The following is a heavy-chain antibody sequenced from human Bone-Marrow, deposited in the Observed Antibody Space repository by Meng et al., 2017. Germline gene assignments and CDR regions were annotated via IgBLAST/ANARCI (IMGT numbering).Heavy chain of an antibody. D-gene: IGHD4-17*01. CDR1: GGSISSGNHY. CDR2: IYYSGST. CDR3: ASLYGDSSVWYLDL. J-gene: IGHJ2*01. Sequence: QVHRREPGPGLVKPSQTLSLTCTVSGGSISSGNHYWSWIRQHPGKGLEYIGYIYYSGSTYYNPSLKSRVIISVDTSKNQFSLRLNSVTAADTAVYYCASLYGDSSVWYLDLWGRGTLVTVSS. V-gene: IGHV4-31*03.